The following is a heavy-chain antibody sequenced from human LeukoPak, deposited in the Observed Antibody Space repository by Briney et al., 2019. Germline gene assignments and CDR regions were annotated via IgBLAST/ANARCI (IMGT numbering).Heavy chain of an antibody. D-gene: IGHD1-26*01. V-gene: IGHV3-30*04. J-gene: IGHJ5*02. Sequence: GGSLRLSCAASGFTFSSYAMHWVRQAPGKGLEWVAVISYDGSNKYYADSVKGRFTISRDNSKNTLYLQMNSLRAEDTAVYYCARAGDAKWEIHWFDPWGQGTPVTVSS. CDR3: ARAGDAKWEIHWFDP. CDR2: ISYDGSNK. CDR1: GFTFSSYA.